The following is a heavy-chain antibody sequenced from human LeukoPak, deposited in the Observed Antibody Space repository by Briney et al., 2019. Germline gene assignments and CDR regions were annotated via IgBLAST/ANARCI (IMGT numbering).Heavy chain of an antibody. CDR2: TNDSGST. V-gene: IGHV4-34*01. CDR3: ARGSRFWLGNFFRQPLFFDY. D-gene: IGHD6-19*01. Sequence: SETLSLTCAVYGESFSGYFWNWIRQPPGKGLEWTGETNDSGSTNYNPSLKSRLTMSVDTSKNQFSLKLNSVTAADTAVYYCARGSRFWLGNFFRQPLFFDYWGQGNLATVSS. J-gene: IGHJ4*02. CDR1: GESFSGYF.